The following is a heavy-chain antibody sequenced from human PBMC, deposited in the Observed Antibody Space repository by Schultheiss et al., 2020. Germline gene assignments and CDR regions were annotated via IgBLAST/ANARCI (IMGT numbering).Heavy chain of an antibody. CDR2: TRNKANSYTT. J-gene: IGHJ3*02. D-gene: IGHD1-26*01. CDR1: GFTFSDHY. V-gene: IGHV3-72*01. CDR3: ARGGSGSRDAFDI. Sequence: GESLKISCAASGFTFSDHYMDWVRQAPGKGLEWVGRTRNKANSYTTEYAASVKGRFTISRDDSKNSLYLQMNSLKTEDTAVYYCARGGSGSRDAFDIWGQGTMVTVSS.